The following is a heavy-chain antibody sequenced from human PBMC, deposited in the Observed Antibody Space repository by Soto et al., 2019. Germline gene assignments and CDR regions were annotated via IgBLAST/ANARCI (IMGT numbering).Heavy chain of an antibody. D-gene: IGHD3-16*01. CDR1: GLTFSDYY. J-gene: IGHJ6*02. V-gene: IGHV3-11*01. CDR3: ARGGGDWNSYYGLDV. Sequence: HVQLVESGGGLVKPGGSLRLSCAASGLTFSDYYVSWIRQAPGKGLEWVSYISGSTYTIYYADSVKGRFTISRDNAKNSLSLQMNSLRAEDTAVYYCARGGGDWNSYYGLDVWGQGTTVTVSS. CDR2: ISGSTYTI.